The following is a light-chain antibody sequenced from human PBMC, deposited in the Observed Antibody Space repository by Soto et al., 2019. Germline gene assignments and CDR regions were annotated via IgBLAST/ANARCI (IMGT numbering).Light chain of an antibody. CDR2: LGS. V-gene: IGKV2-28*01. CDR3: MQALEMRT. CDR1: QSLLYSTGNNY. Sequence: DMVMTQSPLSLPVTPGEPASISCRSSQSLLYSTGNNYLDWYVQKPWQSPQLLIYLGSNRASGVADRFSGSGSGTDFTLKISRVEAEDVGVYYCMQALEMRTFGGGTKVEIK. J-gene: IGKJ4*02.